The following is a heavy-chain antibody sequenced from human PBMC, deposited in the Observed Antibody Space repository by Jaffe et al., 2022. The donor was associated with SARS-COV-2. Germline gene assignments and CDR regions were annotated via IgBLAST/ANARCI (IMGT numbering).Heavy chain of an antibody. V-gene: IGHV3-30-3*01. CDR3: AREGVLRFLEWLGLDYYYGMDV. CDR1: GFTFSSYA. D-gene: IGHD3-3*01. CDR2: ISYDGSNK. Sequence: QVQLVESGGGVVQPGRSLRLSCAASGFTFSSYAMHWVRQAPGKGLEWVAVISYDGSNKYYADSVKGRFTISRDNSKNTLYLQMNSLRAEDTAVYYCAREGVLRFLEWLGLDYYYGMDVWGQGTTVTVSS. J-gene: IGHJ6*02.